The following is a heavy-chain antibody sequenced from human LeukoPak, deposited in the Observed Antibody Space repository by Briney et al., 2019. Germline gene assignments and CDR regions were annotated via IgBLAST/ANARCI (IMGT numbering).Heavy chain of an antibody. Sequence: SETLSLTCTVSGGSISSYYWSWIRQPAGKGLEWIGRIYTSGSTNYNPSLKSRVTMSVDTSKNQFSLKLSSVTAADTAVYYCARDPPTYYCDSSGYYYVDYFDYWGQGTLVTVSS. CDR3: ARDPPTYYCDSSGYYYVDYFDY. V-gene: IGHV4-4*07. CDR2: IYTSGST. CDR1: GGSISSYY. J-gene: IGHJ4*02. D-gene: IGHD3-22*01.